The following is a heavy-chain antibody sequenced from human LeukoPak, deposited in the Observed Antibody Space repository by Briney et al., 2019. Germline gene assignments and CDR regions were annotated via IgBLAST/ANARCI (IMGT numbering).Heavy chain of an antibody. CDR2: ISGSGGST. CDR3: AREYSSGWYYYGMDV. D-gene: IGHD6-19*01. Sequence: PGGSLRLSCAASGFTFSSYAMSWVRQAPGKGLEWVSAISGSGGSTYYADSVKGRFTISRDNSKNTLYLQMNSLRAEDTAVYYCAREYSSGWYYYGMDVWGQGTTVTVSS. J-gene: IGHJ6*02. CDR1: GFTFSSYA. V-gene: IGHV3-23*01.